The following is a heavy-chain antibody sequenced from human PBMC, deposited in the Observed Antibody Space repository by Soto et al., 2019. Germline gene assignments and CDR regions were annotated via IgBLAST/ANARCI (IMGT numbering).Heavy chain of an antibody. CDR2: IYYSGST. CDR3: ASHYDSSGPFDY. CDR1: GGSISSGDYY. Sequence: QVQLQESGPGLVKPSQTLSLTCTVSGGSISSGDYYWSWICQPPGKGLEWLGYIYYSGSTYYNPSLNSRVTISVDTSKNPFSLKLSSVTAADTAVYYCASHYDSSGPFDYWGQGTLVTVSS. D-gene: IGHD3-22*01. J-gene: IGHJ4*02. V-gene: IGHV4-30-4*01.